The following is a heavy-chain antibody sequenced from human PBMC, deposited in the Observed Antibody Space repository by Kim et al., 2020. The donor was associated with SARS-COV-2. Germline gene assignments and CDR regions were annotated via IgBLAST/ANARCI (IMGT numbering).Heavy chain of an antibody. J-gene: IGHJ5*02. D-gene: IGHD6-19*01. CDR2: IYYSGIT. Sequence: SETLSLTCTVSGGSISRSNHYWGWIRQPPGKGLEWIGSIYYSGITYYNPSLKSRVTISLDTSKNQFSLKLSSVTAADTAVYYCARDGNVDSSGWHNWFDPWGQGTLVTVSS. CDR3: ARDGNVDSSGWHNWFDP. CDR1: GGSISRSNHY. V-gene: IGHV4-39*07.